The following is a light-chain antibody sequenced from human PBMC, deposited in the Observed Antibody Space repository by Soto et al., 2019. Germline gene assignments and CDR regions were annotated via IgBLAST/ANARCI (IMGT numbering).Light chain of an antibody. CDR3: QQYNSYSGT. Sequence: DIQLTQSPTFLSASVGDRVTITCRASQGISSSLAWYQQKPGKAPKILIYAASTLQSGVPSRFSGSGSGTEFTLTISSLQPEDFGTYYCQQYNSYSGTFGQGTKVEIK. CDR1: QGISSS. CDR2: AAS. V-gene: IGKV1-9*01. J-gene: IGKJ1*01.